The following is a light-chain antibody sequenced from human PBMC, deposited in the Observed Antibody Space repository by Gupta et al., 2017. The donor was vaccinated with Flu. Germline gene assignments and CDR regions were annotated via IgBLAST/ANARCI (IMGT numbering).Light chain of an antibody. J-gene: IGLJ1*01. Sequence: QSVLTQPPSVSGAPGQRVTISCSGRNSDIGAGYDVHWYQQLPGAVPKVLIYGNTYRPSGVPDRFSGSKSGTSGSLVITGLQAEDEADYYCQSDDNSLRIVVFGTGTKGTVL. CDR1: NSDIGAGYD. V-gene: IGLV1-40*01. CDR3: QSDDNSLRIVV. CDR2: GNT.